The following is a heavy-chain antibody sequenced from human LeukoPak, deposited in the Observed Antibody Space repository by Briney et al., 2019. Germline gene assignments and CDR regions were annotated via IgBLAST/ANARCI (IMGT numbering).Heavy chain of an antibody. V-gene: IGHV3-23*01. CDR3: AKDRGPASYYFDY. CDR1: GFTFSSYG. D-gene: IGHD3-10*01. J-gene: IGHJ4*02. Sequence: PGGSLRLSCAASGFTFSSYGMSWVRQAPGKGLEWVSAISGSGGSTYYADSVKGRFTISRDNSKNTLYLQMNSLRAEDTAVYYCAKDRGPASYYFDYWGQGTLVTVSS. CDR2: ISGSGGST.